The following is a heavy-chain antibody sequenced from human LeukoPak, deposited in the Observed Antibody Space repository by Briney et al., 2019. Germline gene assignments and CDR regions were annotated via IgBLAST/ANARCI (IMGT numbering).Heavy chain of an antibody. CDR2: ISAYNGNT. J-gene: IGHJ6*02. D-gene: IGHD3-3*01. CDR1: GYTFTSYG. V-gene: IGHV1-18*01. CDR3: ARDRLEWLLYYYYGMDV. Sequence: ASVKVSCKASGYTFTSYGISWVRQAPGQGLAWMGWISAYNGNTNYAQKLQGRVTMTTDTSTSTAYMELRSLRSDDTAVYYSARDRLEWLLYYYYGMDVWGQGTTVTVSS.